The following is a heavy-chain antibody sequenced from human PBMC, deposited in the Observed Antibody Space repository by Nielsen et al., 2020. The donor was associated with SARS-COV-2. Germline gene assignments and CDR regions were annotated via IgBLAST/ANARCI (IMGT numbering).Heavy chain of an antibody. Sequence: WVRQAPGQGLEWMGIINPSGGSTNYAQKLQRRVTMTTDTSTSTAYMELRSLRSDDTAVYYCARASGFTMIVVVTNLLDYWGQGTLVTVSS. CDR3: ARASGFTMIVVVTNLLDY. D-gene: IGHD3-22*01. CDR2: INPSGGST. V-gene: IGHV1-46*01. J-gene: IGHJ4*02.